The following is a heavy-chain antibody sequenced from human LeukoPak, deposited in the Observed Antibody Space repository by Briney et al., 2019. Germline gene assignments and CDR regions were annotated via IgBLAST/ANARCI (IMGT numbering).Heavy chain of an antibody. Sequence: GGSLRLSCAASGFTFSSYWMSWVRQAPGKGLEWVANIKQDGSEKNYVDSVKGRFTISRDNAKYSLYLQMNSLRAEDTAVYYCAGLRGRFDYWGQGTLVTVSS. CDR3: AGLRGRFDY. CDR1: GFTFSSYW. CDR2: IKQDGSEK. V-gene: IGHV3-7*01. J-gene: IGHJ4*02.